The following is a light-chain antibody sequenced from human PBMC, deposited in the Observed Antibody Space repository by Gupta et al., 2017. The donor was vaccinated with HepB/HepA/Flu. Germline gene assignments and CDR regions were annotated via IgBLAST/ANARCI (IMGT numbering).Light chain of an antibody. J-gene: IGKJ1*01. CDR1: QGISNY. CDR3: QKDNSAPWT. CDR2: TAS. V-gene: IGKV1-27*01. Sequence: DIQMTQSPSSLSASVGDRVTITCRASQGISNYLAWYQQKPGKVPRLLIYTASTLQSGVPSRFSGSGSGTDFTLTISRLQSEDVATYYCQKDNSAPWTFGQGTKVEIK.